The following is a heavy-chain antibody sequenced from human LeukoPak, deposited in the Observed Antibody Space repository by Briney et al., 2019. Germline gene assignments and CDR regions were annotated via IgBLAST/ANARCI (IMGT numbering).Heavy chain of an antibody. D-gene: IGHD6-13*01. CDR1: GGSISSYY. CDR2: IYYSGIT. J-gene: IGHJ5*02. Sequence: SETLSLTCTVSGGSISSYYWNWIRQPPGKGLEWIGYIYYSGITNYNPSLKSRVTISIDTSKNQFSLKLSSVTAADTAVYYCARLRYSSSPSGANWFDPWGQGTLVTVSS. V-gene: IGHV4-59*08. CDR3: ARLRYSSSPSGANWFDP.